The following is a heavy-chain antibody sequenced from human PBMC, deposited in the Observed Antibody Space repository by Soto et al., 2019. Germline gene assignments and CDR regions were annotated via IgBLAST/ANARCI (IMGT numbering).Heavy chain of an antibody. V-gene: IGHV3-30*18. CDR1: GFTFSSYG. CDR3: AKDHWDIVLMVYAGYYYYYGMDV. Sequence: LSLSCAASGFTFSSYGMHWVRQAPGKGLEWVAVISYDGSNKYYADSVKGRFTISRDNSKNTLYLQMNSLRAEDTAVYYCAKDHWDIVLMVYAGYYYYYGMDVWGQGTTVTVSS. D-gene: IGHD2-8*01. CDR2: ISYDGSNK. J-gene: IGHJ6*02.